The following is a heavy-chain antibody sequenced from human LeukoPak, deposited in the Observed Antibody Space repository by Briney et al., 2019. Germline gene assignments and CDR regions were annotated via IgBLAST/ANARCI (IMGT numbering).Heavy chain of an antibody. CDR3: ARGASFGELFS. J-gene: IGHJ4*02. V-gene: IGHV3-48*01. D-gene: IGHD3-10*01. CDR2: ISSSSSTI. Sequence: GGSLRLSCAASGFTFSSYSMNWVRQAPGKGLEWVSYISSSSSTIYYADSVKGRFTISRDNAENSLYLQMNSLRAEDTAVYYCARGASFGELFSWGQGTLVTVSS. CDR1: GFTFSSYS.